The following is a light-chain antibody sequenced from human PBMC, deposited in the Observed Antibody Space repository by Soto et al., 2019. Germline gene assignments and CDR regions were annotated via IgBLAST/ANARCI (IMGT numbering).Light chain of an antibody. CDR3: GTWDSSLNGVV. Sequence: QLVLTQPPSVSATPGQTVTISCSGSSSNIAYNYVSWYQLLPGTPPKLLIYDNTKRPSGIPDRFAGSQSGTSAALGITGLQSGDEADYYCGTWDSSLNGVVFGGGTKVTVL. J-gene: IGLJ2*01. CDR1: SSNIAYNY. V-gene: IGLV1-51*01. CDR2: DNT.